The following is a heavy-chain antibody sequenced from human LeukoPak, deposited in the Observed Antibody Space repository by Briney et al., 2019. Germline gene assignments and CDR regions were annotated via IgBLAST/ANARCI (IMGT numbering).Heavy chain of an antibody. CDR2: IVVGSGNT. D-gene: IGHD5-18*01. CDR3: AAGPIDSYGYPFDY. J-gene: IGHJ4*02. V-gene: IGHV1-58*01. Sequence: SVKVSCKASGFTFTSSAVQWVRQARGQRLVWIGWIVVGSGNTNYAQKFQERVTITRDMSTSTAYMELSSLRSEDTAVYYCAAGPIDSYGYPFDYWGQGTLVTVSS. CDR1: GFTFTSSA.